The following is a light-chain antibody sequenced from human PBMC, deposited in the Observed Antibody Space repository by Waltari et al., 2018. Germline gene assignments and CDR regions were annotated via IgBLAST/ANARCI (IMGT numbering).Light chain of an antibody. CDR2: AAS. V-gene: IGKV1-39*01. CDR1: QTISYT. J-gene: IGKJ1*01. CDR3: QQSHSAPPT. Sequence: DLQLTQSPSSLSASVGDRLTITCRASQTISYTLNWYQQKPGKAPKFLIYAASSLQSGVPSRFSGSGFGTDFTLTINSLQPEDFATYYCQQSHSAPPTFGQGTKVEIK.